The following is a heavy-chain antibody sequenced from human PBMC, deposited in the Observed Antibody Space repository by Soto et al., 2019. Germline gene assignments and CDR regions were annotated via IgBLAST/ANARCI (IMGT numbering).Heavy chain of an antibody. V-gene: IGHV3-49*03. CDR2: IRSKAYGGTT. D-gene: IGHD3-3*01. CDR3: TRDLVGVVPRWFDP. Sequence: GVSLRLSCTASGFTFGDYAMSWFRQAPGKGLEWVGFIRSKAYGGTTEYAASVKGRFTISRDDSKSIAYLQMNSLKTEDTAVYYCTRDLVGVVPRWFDPWGQGTLVTVSS. CDR1: GFTFGDYA. J-gene: IGHJ5*02.